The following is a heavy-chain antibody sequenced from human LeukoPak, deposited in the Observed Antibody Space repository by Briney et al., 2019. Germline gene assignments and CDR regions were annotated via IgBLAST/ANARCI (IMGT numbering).Heavy chain of an antibody. D-gene: IGHD2-2*01. Sequence: ASVKVSCKASGYTFTSYYMHWVRQAPGQGLEWMGIINPSGGSTSYAQKFQGRVTMTGDTSTSTVYMELSSLRSEDTAVYYCARGKYQLLSDYYYYMDVWGKGTTVTVSS. CDR2: INPSGGST. CDR1: GYTFTSYY. V-gene: IGHV1-46*01. CDR3: ARGKYQLLSDYYYYMDV. J-gene: IGHJ6*03.